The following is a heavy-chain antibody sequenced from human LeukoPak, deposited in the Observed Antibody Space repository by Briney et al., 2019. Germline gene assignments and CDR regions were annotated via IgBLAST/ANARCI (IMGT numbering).Heavy chain of an antibody. V-gene: IGHV3-66*01. CDR2: IYSGGST. CDR3: ARSSGPKYYFDY. D-gene: IGHD1-1*01. CDR1: GFTVSNNY. Sequence: GGSLRLSCAASGFTVSNNYMSWVRQAPGKGLEWVSVIYSGGSTYYADSVKGRFTISRDNSKNTLYLQMNSLRAEDTAVYYCARSSGPKYYFDYWGQGTLVTVSS. J-gene: IGHJ4*02.